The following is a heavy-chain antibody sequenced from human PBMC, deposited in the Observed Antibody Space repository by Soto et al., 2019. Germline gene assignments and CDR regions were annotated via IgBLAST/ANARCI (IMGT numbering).Heavy chain of an antibody. CDR3: ATTVTTWTDYYYYGMDV. CDR1: GGTFSSYA. J-gene: IGHJ6*02. CDR2: IIPIFGTA. Sequence: SVKVSCKASGGTFSSYAISWVRQAPGQGLEWMGGIIPIFGTANYAQKFQGRVTITADESTSTAYMELSSLRSEDTAVYYCATTVTTWTDYYYYGMDVWGQGTTVTVSS. D-gene: IGHD4-17*01. V-gene: IGHV1-69*13.